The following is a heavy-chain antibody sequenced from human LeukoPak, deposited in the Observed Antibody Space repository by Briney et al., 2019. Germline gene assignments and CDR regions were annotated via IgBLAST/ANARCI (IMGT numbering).Heavy chain of an antibody. CDR1: GYTFTDYH. CDR3: ATLMAHLDY. CDR2: INPNSGDT. J-gene: IGHJ4*02. D-gene: IGHD2-8*01. V-gene: IGHV1-2*02. Sequence: ASVKVSCKAFGYTFTDYHMHWVRQAPGQGLEWMGWINPNSGDTNYAQKFQGRVTMTRDKTISTAYMELSRLRSDDTAVFYCATLMAHLDYWGQGTLVTVSS.